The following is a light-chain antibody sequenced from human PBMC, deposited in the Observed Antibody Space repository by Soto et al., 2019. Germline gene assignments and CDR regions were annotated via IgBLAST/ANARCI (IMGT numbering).Light chain of an antibody. V-gene: IGKV3-11*01. J-gene: IGKJ4*01. CDR3: QQRYNWPPLT. CDR1: QSVGIH. CDR2: EAS. Sequence: EVVLTQSPATLSLSPGERATLSCGASQSVGIHLAWYQQKPGQAPRLLIYEASNRVTGIPARFSGSGSGTDFVLTISSLEPEDFGVYYCQQRYNWPPLTFGGGTKVEIK.